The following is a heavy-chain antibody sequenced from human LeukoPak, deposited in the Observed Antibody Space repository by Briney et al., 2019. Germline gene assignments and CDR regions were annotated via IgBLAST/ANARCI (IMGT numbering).Heavy chain of an antibody. D-gene: IGHD3-3*01. Sequence: GGSLRLSCAASGFTFSSYAMSWVRQAPGKGLEWVSAISGSGGSTYYADSVKGRFTISRDNSENTLDLQMNSLRAEDTAVYYCARDRSYDFWSGYSTPDYWGQGTLVTVSS. CDR3: ARDRSYDFWSGYSTPDY. J-gene: IGHJ4*02. CDR1: GFTFSSYA. V-gene: IGHV3-23*01. CDR2: ISGSGGST.